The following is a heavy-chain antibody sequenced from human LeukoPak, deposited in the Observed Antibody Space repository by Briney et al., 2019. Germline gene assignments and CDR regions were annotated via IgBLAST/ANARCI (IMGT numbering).Heavy chain of an antibody. CDR3: ARYNDLSSGDSFDI. J-gene: IGHJ3*02. D-gene: IGHD3-16*01. V-gene: IGHV3-7*01. CDR2: IRGDCGER. Sequence: PGGSLRLSCAASGFTISREWVVGVRQAPGKGVQYVAHIRGDCGERFHLDSVRGRITISRDNAKRSLYLQMNSLSADAAGVYCCARYNDLSSGDSFDIWGQGTKVTV. CDR1: GFTISREW.